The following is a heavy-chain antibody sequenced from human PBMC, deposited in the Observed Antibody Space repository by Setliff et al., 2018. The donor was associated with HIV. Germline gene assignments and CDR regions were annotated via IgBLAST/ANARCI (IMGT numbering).Heavy chain of an antibody. CDR1: GGSISSGDYF. D-gene: IGHD2-21*01. CDR3: ARYGGNSFWFDP. CDR2: IYYSGST. Sequence: NLSETLSLTCTVSGGSISSGDYFLSWIRQAPGKGLEWIGCIYYSGSTNYNPSLKSRVTISVDTSKNQFSLKLISVTAADTAVYYCARYGGNSFWFDPWGQGTLVTVSS. J-gene: IGHJ5*02. V-gene: IGHV4-30-4*08.